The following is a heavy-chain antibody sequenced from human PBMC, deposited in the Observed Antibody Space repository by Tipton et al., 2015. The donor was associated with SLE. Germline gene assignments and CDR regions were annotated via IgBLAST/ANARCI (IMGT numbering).Heavy chain of an antibody. V-gene: IGHV4-39*07. D-gene: IGHD2-2*01. CDR1: GGSISSSIDSY. CDR3: ARGGGCSSTSCYHFDY. J-gene: IGHJ4*02. Sequence: TLSLTCTVSGGSISSSIDSYWAWIRQPPGKRLEWIGSFYRSGSTYYNPSLKSRVTISVDTSKNQFSLKLSSVTAADTAVYYCARGGGCSSTSCYHFDYWGQGTLVTVSS. CDR2: FYRSGST.